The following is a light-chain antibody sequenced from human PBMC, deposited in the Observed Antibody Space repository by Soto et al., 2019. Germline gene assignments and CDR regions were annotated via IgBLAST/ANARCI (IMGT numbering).Light chain of an antibody. CDR3: QTWGTGIQV. CDR2: LNSDDSH. CDR1: SGHSSYA. J-gene: IGLJ2*01. Sequence: QSVLTQSPSASASLGASVKLTCTLSSGHSSYAIAWHQQQPEKGPRYLMKLNSDDSHSKGDGIPDRFSGSSSGAERYLTISSLQSEDEADYYCQTWGTGIQVFGGGTKLT. V-gene: IGLV4-69*01.